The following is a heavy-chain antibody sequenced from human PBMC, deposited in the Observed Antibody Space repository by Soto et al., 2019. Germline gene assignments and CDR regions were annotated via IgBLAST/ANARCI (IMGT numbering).Heavy chain of an antibody. Sequence: ASVKVSCKASGYTFTSYGISWVRQAPGQGLEWMGWISAYNGNTNYAQKLQGRVTMTTDTSTSTAYMELRSLRSDDTAVYYCARGVLLMVYASLGDYWGQGTLVTVSS. V-gene: IGHV1-18*01. CDR3: ARGVLLMVYASLGDY. CDR2: ISAYNGNT. CDR1: GYTFTSYG. J-gene: IGHJ4*02. D-gene: IGHD2-8*01.